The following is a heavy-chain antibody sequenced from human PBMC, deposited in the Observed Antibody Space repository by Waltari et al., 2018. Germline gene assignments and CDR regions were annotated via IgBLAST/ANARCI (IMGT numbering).Heavy chain of an antibody. D-gene: IGHD2-8*01. V-gene: IGHV3-48*03. Sequence: EVQLVESGGGLVQPGGSLRLSCAASGFTFSSYELNWVRQAPGKGREWVSYISSSGYSIHYADSVKGRFTISRDNAKNSLYLQMNSLRAEDTAVYFCAREYCTNGVCYTGAFDHWGQGTLVTVSS. CDR3: AREYCTNGVCYTGAFDH. CDR1: GFTFSSYE. CDR2: ISSSGYSI. J-gene: IGHJ4*02.